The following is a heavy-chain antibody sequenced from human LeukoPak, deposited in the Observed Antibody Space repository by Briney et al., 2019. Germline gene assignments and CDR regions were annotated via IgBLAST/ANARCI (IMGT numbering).Heavy chain of an antibody. CDR3: TSVPRFTMVRGVIITGGYFDY. CDR1: GFTFSSYG. Sequence: GGTLRLSCAASGFTFSSYGMSWVRQAPGKGLEWVANIKPDEGEKFYLDSVKGRFTVSRDNAKNSLYLQMNSLKTEDTAVYYCTSVPRFTMVRGVIITGGYFDYWGQGTLVTVSS. D-gene: IGHD3-10*01. CDR2: IKPDEGEK. J-gene: IGHJ4*02. V-gene: IGHV3-7*03.